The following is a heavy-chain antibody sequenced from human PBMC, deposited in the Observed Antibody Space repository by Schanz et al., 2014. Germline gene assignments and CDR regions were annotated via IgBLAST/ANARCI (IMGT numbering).Heavy chain of an antibody. Sequence: EVQLVESGGGLVQPGGSLRLSCAASGLIFSNYVMSWVRQAPGKGLEWVSFVHPGGSTYYPDSVKGRFTISRDSSKNTLYLQMNSLRPEDTAVYYCVRDSFFAFDYWGQGTLVTVSS. CDR1: GLIFSNYV. CDR2: VHPGGST. D-gene: IGHD3-3*01. V-gene: IGHV3-66*01. CDR3: VRDSFFAFDY. J-gene: IGHJ4*02.